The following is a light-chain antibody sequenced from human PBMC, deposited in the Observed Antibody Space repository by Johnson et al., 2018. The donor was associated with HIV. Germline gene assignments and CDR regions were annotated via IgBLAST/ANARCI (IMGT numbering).Light chain of an antibody. Sequence: QAVLTQPPSVSAAPGQKVTISCSGSSSNIGNNYVSWYQQLPGTAPKLLIYENNKRPSGIPDRFSGSKSGTSATLGITGLQTGDEADYYCGTWDSVHYVFGTGTKVTVL. J-gene: IGLJ1*01. CDR3: GTWDSVHYV. CDR2: ENN. V-gene: IGLV1-51*02. CDR1: SSNIGNNY.